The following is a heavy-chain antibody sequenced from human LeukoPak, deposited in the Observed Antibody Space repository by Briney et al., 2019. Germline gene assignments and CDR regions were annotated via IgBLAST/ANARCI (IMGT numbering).Heavy chain of an antibody. CDR2: ISSSSTI. V-gene: IGHV3-48*01. J-gene: IGHJ3*02. Sequence: GGSLRLSCAASGFTFSSYSMNWVRQAPGKGLEWVSYISSSSTIYYADSVKGRFTISRDNTKNSLYLQMNSLRIGDTAVYYCVKEEDALNIWGQGTMVTVSS. CDR3: VKEEDALNI. CDR1: GFTFSSYS.